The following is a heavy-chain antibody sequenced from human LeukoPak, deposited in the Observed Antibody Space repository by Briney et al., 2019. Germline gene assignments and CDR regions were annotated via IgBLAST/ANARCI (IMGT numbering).Heavy chain of an antibody. V-gene: IGHV3-30*03. J-gene: IGHJ3*02. CDR3: AYDSSGYYSDLAFDI. D-gene: IGHD3-22*01. Sequence: GGSLGLSCAASGFTFSSYSMNWVRQAPGKGLEWVAVISYDGSNKYYADSVKGRFTISRDNSKNTLYLQMNSLRAEDTAVYYCAYDSSGYYSDLAFDIWGQGTMVTVSS. CDR1: GFTFSSYS. CDR2: ISYDGSNK.